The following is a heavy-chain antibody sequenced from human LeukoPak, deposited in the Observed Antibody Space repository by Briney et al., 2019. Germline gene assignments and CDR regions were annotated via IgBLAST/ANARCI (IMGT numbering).Heavy chain of an antibody. CDR3: ARVDTAMVIDY. J-gene: IGHJ4*02. V-gene: IGHV1-69*04. D-gene: IGHD5-18*01. Sequence: GASVKVSCKSSGGTFSSYAIIWVRQAPGQGLEWMGRIIPILGIANYAQKFQGRVTITADKSTSTAYMELSSLRSEDTAVYYCARVDTAMVIDYWGQGTLVTV. CDR1: GGTFSSYA. CDR2: IIPILGIA.